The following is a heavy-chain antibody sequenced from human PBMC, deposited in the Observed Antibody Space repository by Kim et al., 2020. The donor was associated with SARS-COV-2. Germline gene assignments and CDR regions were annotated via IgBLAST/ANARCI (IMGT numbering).Heavy chain of an antibody. J-gene: IGHJ4*02. Sequence: GGSLRLSCAASGFTFSSYAMSWVRQAPGKGLEWVSAISGSGGSTYYADSVKGRFTISRDNSKNTLYLQMNSLRAEDTAVYYCAKGPQALSRAYGSGSLRGATVYWGQGTLVTVSS. CDR3: AKGPQALSRAYGSGSLRGATVY. CDR2: ISGSGGST. V-gene: IGHV3-23*01. CDR1: GFTFSSYA. D-gene: IGHD3-10*01.